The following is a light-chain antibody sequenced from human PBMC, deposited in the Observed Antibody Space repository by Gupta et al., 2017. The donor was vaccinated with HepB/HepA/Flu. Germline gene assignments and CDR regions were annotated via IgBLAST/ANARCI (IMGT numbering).Light chain of an antibody. CDR1: SSNIGSNY. CDR2: RNN. V-gene: IGLV1-47*01. Sequence: SVLTQPPSASGTPGQRVTISCSGSSSNIGSNYVYWYQQFPGTAPNLLIYRNNQRPSGVPDRFSGSKSGTSASLATSGLRSDDEADYYCSTWAASLSGYVFGNGTNVTVL. CDR3: STWAASLSGYV. J-gene: IGLJ1*01.